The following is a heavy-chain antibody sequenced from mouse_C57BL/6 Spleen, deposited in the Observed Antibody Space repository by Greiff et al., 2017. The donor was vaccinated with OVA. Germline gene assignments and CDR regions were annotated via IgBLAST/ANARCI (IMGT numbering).Heavy chain of an antibody. CDR2: ISDGGSYT. Sequence: EVMLVESGGGLVKPGGSLKLSCAASGFTFSSYAMSWVRQTPEKRLEWVATISDGGSYTYYPDNVKGRFTISRDNAKNNLYLQMSHLTSEDTAMYYCARDSTMGQGYFDYWGQGTTLTVSS. CDR1: GFTFSSYA. J-gene: IGHJ2*01. CDR3: ARDSTMGQGYFDY. D-gene: IGHD2-1*01. V-gene: IGHV5-4*01.